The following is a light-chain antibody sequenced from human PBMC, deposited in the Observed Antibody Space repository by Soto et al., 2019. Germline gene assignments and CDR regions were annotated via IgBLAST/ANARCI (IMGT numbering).Light chain of an antibody. Sequence: EIVMTQSPATLSVSPGERATLSCRASQSVSNNLAWYQQKPGQAPRILMYGASTRATGIPARFSGSGSGTEFTLTISSLQSADFAVYFCQQYNNWARTFGQGTKVEVK. CDR3: QQYNNWART. V-gene: IGKV3-15*01. J-gene: IGKJ1*01. CDR2: GAS. CDR1: QSVSNN.